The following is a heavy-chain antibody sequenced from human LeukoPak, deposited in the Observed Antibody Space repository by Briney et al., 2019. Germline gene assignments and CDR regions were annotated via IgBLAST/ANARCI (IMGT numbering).Heavy chain of an antibody. Sequence: PGGSLRLSCEASGFTVNSNYMNWVRQAPGKGLEWVSVLYGDGRTYYADSVKGRFTISRDTSKNTLYLQVNSLRAEDTAVYYCARGGGYYPIDYWGQGTLVTVSS. CDR1: GFTVNSNY. J-gene: IGHJ4*02. D-gene: IGHD2-15*01. CDR2: LYGDGRT. V-gene: IGHV3-53*01. CDR3: ARGGGYYPIDY.